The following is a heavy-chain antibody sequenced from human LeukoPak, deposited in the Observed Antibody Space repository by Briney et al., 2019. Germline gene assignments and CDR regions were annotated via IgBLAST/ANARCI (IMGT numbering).Heavy chain of an antibody. J-gene: IGHJ4*02. CDR3: TRGRRSGSYRLFDY. CDR2: IRSKAYGGTT. CDR1: GFTFGDYA. Sequence: RSLRLSCTASGFTFGDYAMSWFRQAPGKGLEWVGFIRSKAYGGTTEYAASVKGRFTISRDDSKSIAYLQMNSLKTEDTAVYYCTRGRRSGSYRLFDYWGQGTLVTVSS. V-gene: IGHV3-49*03. D-gene: IGHD3-10*01.